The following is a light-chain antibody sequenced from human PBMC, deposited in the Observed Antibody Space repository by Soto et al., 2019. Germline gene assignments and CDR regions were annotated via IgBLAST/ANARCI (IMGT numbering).Light chain of an antibody. V-gene: IGKV3-15*01. CDR2: DTS. CDR1: QSVSSS. J-gene: IGKJ2*01. CDR3: QQYKNWPPYT. Sequence: EVVMTQSPDTLSVSPGERVTLSCRASQSVSSSLAWYQQKPGQAPRLLIYDTSTRATAIPARFSGSGSGTEFTLTISSLQSDDSAVYYCQQYKNWPPYTFGQGTKLEIK.